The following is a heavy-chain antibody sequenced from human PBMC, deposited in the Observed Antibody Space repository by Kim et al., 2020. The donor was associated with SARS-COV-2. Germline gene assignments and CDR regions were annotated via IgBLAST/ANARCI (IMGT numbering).Heavy chain of an antibody. Sequence: SETLSLTCTVSGGSISSYYWSWIRQPPGKGLEWIGYIYYSGSTNYNPSLKSRVTISVDTSKNQFSLKLSSVTAADTAVYYCARSLGPYYDILTGYSYYYYGMDVWGQGTTVTVSS. CDR1: GGSISSYY. CDR3: ARSLGPYYDILTGYSYYYYGMDV. CDR2: IYYSGST. J-gene: IGHJ6*02. D-gene: IGHD3-9*01. V-gene: IGHV4-59*08.